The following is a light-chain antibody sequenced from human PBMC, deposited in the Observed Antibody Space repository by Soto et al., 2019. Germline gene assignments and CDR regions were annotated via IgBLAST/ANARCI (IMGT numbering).Light chain of an antibody. J-gene: IGKJ1*01. CDR1: QSVPKNY. Sequence: EILLTQSPGTLSLSPRERATLSCRASQSVPKNYLAWYQQEPGQAPRLLIYGPSSRATGIPDRFSGSGSGTDFTLNISRLEPEDFAVYYCHQYATSPQTFGQGTKVEIK. CDR3: HQYATSPQT. CDR2: GPS. V-gene: IGKV3-20*01.